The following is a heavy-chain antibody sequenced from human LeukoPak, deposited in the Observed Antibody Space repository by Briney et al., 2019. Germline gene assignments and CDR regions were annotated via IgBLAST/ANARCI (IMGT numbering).Heavy chain of an antibody. J-gene: IGHJ4*02. CDR2: IYYSGST. CDR3: ARQASSRTFDY. Sequence: PSETLSLTCTVSGGSISSSSYYWGWIRQPPGKGLEWIGSIYYSGSTYYNPSLKSRVTLSVDTSKNQFSLKLSSVTAADTAVYYCARQASSRTFDYWGQGTLVTVSS. CDR1: GGSISSSSYY. V-gene: IGHV4-39*01. D-gene: IGHD6-19*01.